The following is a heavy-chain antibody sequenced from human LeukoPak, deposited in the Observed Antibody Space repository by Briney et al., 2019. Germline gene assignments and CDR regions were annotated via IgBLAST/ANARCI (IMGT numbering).Heavy chain of an antibody. CDR2: IYSGGST. J-gene: IGHJ4*02. Sequence: TGGSLRLSCAASGFTVSSNYMSWVRQAPGKGLEWVSVIYSGGSTYYADSVKGRFTISRDNSKNTLYLQMNSLRAEDTAVYYCARASPRDYYDSSGYYPHDYWGQGTLVTVSS. V-gene: IGHV3-66*01. CDR1: GFTVSSNY. D-gene: IGHD3-22*01. CDR3: ARASPRDYYDSSGYYPHDY.